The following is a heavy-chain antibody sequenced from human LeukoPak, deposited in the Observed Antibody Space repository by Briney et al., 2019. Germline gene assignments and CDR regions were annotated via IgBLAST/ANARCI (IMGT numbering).Heavy chain of an antibody. V-gene: IGHV4-30-2*01. D-gene: IGHD3-9*01. CDR2: IYHSGST. J-gene: IGHJ4*02. CDR3: ARGPYYDILTGYFPY. Sequence: PSETLSLTCTVSGGSISGGDYYWSWIRQPPGKGLEWIGYIYHSGSTYYNPSLKSRVTISVDRSKNQFSLKLSSVTAADTAVYYCARGPYYDILTGYFPYWGQGTLVTVSS. CDR1: GGSISGGDYY.